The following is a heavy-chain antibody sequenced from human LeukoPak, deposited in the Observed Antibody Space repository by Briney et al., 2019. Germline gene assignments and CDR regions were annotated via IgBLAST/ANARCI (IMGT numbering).Heavy chain of an antibody. CDR2: ISYDGSNK. CDR3: AKGGISGWGFFDY. J-gene: IGHJ4*02. Sequence: GRSLRLSCAAYGFTFSSYGMHWVRQAPGKGLEWVAVISYDGSNKYYADSVKGRFTISRDNSKNTLYLQMNNLRAEDTAVYYCAKGGISGWGFFDYWGQGTLVTVSS. V-gene: IGHV3-30*18. D-gene: IGHD6-19*01. CDR1: GFTFSSYG.